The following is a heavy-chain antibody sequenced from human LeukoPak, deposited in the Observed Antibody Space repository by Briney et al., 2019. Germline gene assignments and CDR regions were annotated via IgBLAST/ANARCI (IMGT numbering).Heavy chain of an antibody. CDR1: GFTFSSYA. V-gene: IGHV3-30-3*01. Sequence: GGSLRLSCAASGFTFSSYAMHWVRQAPGKGLEWVAVISYDGSSKYYADSVKGRFTISRDNSKNTLYLQMNSLRAEDTAVYYCARDAGSRGMDVWGQGTTVTVSS. J-gene: IGHJ6*02. CDR2: ISYDGSSK. CDR3: ARDAGSRGMDV.